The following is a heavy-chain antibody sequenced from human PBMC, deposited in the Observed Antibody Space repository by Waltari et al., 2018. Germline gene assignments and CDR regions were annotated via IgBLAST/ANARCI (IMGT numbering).Heavy chain of an antibody. CDR1: GFTFSSYS. J-gene: IGHJ5*02. Sequence: EVQLVESGGGLVKPGGSLRLSCAASGFTFSSYSMNWVRQAPGKGLEWVSSISSSSSYIYYADSVKGRFTISRDNAKNSLYLQMNSLRAEDTAVYYCARDSVQLDAFTNWFDPWGQGTLVTVSS. D-gene: IGHD1-1*01. CDR3: ARDSVQLDAFTNWFDP. V-gene: IGHV3-21*01. CDR2: ISSSSSYI.